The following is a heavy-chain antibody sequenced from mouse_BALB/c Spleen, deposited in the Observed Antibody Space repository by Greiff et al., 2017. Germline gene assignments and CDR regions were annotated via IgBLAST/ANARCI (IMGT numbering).Heavy chain of an antibody. J-gene: IGHJ4*01. V-gene: IGHV1-7*01. CDR2: INPSTGST. D-gene: IGHD1-1*01. Sequence: QVQLLQSGAELVKPGASVKMSCTASGFTFTSYWMHWVQQRPGQGLEWIGYINPSTGSTEYNQKFKDKATLTADKSSSTAYMQLSSLTSEDSADYYCARGCTTVAYAMDYWGQGTSVTVSS. CDR1: GFTFTSYW. CDR3: ARGCTTVAYAMDY.